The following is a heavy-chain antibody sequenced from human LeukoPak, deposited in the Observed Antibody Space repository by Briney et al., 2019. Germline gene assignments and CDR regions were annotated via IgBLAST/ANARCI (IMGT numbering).Heavy chain of an antibody. J-gene: IGHJ4*02. Sequence: SETLSLTCTVSGAFISGYFWSWIRQPPGKGLEWIGYISNSGSTNYNPSLKSRVTISVDTSKNQFSLNLSSVTAADTAVYYCARSMVRGRTAIGYWGQGTLVTVSS. CDR2: ISNSGST. CDR3: ARSMVRGRTAIGY. V-gene: IGHV4-4*09. D-gene: IGHD3-10*01. CDR1: GAFISGYF.